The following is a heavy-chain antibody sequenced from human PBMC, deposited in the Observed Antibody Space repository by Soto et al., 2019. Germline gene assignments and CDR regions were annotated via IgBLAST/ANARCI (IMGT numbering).Heavy chain of an antibody. V-gene: IGHV1-2*02. Sequence: ASVKVSCKASGYTFTGYYMHWVRQAPGQGLEWMGWINPNSGGTNYAQKFQGRVTMTRDTSISTAYMELSRLRSDDTAVYYCATYSPGIAAAGRGRSYYYGMDVWGQGTTVTVS. CDR3: ATYSPGIAAAGRGRSYYYGMDV. CDR1: GYTFTGYY. CDR2: INPNSGGT. D-gene: IGHD6-13*01. J-gene: IGHJ6*02.